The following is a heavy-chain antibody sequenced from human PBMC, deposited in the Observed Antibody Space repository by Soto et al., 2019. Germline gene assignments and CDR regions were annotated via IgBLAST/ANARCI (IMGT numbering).Heavy chain of an antibody. V-gene: IGHV3-23*01. Sequence: EVQLLESGGGLLQPGGSLRLSCAASGFTFSSYAMSWVRQAPGKGLEWVSAIISSGDSTYYTDSVKGRFTISRDNSKNTLYLQMNGLRAEDTAVYYCAKIYYYDNSGLWDYWCQGTLVTVSS. CDR1: GFTFSSYA. D-gene: IGHD3-22*01. J-gene: IGHJ4*02. CDR3: AKIYYYDNSGLWDY. CDR2: IISSGDST.